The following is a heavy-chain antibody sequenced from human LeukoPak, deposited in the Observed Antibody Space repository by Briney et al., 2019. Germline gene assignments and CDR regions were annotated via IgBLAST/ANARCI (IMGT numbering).Heavy chain of an antibody. D-gene: IGHD3-16*01. CDR1: GYSFTNYW. CDR3: ARRLGGADVFDI. CDR2: IYPGDSDS. V-gene: IGHV5-51*01. Sequence: GESLKISCKGSGYSFTNYWIGWVRQMPGKGLEWMGIIYPGDSDSKYSRSFQGQVTTSADKSINTAYLHWSSLMASDSDMYYCARRLGGADVFDIWGQGTMVTVSS. J-gene: IGHJ3*02.